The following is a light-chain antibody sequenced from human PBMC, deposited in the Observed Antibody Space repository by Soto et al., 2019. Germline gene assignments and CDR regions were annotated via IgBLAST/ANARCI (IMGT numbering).Light chain of an antibody. CDR3: SSFTSTSTFV. Sequence: QSALTQPASVSGSPGQSIAISCTGTSSDVGGYNYVSWYQQHPGIAPRLLISEVSNRPSGVSNRFSGSKSGNTASLTISGLRAEDEAGYYCSSFTSTSTFVFGTGIKVTVL. CDR1: SSDVGGYNY. CDR2: EVS. J-gene: IGLJ1*01. V-gene: IGLV2-14*01.